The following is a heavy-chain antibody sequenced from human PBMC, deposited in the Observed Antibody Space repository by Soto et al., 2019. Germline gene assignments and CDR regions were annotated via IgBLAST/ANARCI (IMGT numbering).Heavy chain of an antibody. CDR2: MSSSATYT. D-gene: IGHD2-8*01. J-gene: IGHJ6*02. V-gene: IGHV3-11*06. Sequence: PGGSLRLSCAASGFTFSDYYIRWIRKPPGTGLVGVSYMSSSATYTNYADSLKGRFALSRTNPRKTLSTQMASTRAEDTAVYSCERDLTYCLNGVCSDSSHYGMDVWGQRT. CDR3: ERDLTYCLNGVCSDSSHYGMDV. CDR1: GFTFSDYY.